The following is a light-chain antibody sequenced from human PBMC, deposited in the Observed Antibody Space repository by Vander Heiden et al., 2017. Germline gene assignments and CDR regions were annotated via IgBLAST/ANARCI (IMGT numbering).Light chain of an antibody. V-gene: IGKV1-33*01. CDR1: HDIKNY. CDR3: QQYENLFT. J-gene: IGKJ3*01. CDR2: DAS. Sequence: DIQMTQSPSSLSASIGDRVTITCQASHDIKNYLTWYQQKPGKAPKVRSYDASKLEIGGPSRFSGSGSGAHFTFTISSLQPEDVATYYCQQYENLFTCGPGTKVEIK.